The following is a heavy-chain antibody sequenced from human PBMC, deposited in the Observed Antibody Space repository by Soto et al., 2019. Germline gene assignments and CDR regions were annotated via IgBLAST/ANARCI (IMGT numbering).Heavy chain of an antibody. D-gene: IGHD6-13*01. CDR3: ARVLTTAAGTAFDI. CDR2: IYYSGST. Sequence: QVQLQESGPGLVKPSETLSLTCTVSGGSMYSYYWSWIRQPPGKGLEWIGFIYYSGSTNYNPSLKNRVTISVDASKNQFSLKLSSVTAADTAVYYCARVLTTAAGTAFDIWGQGTMITVSS. CDR1: GGSMYSYY. J-gene: IGHJ3*02. V-gene: IGHV4-59*01.